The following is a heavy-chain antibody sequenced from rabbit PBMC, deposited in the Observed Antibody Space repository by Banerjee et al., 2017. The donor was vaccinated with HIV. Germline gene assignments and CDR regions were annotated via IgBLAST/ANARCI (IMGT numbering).Heavy chain of an antibody. J-gene: IGHJ4*01. CDR3: ARGDGAYAGYDGL. Sequence: QEQLVESGGGLVTLGGSLKLTCKASGIDFSSSFWISWVRQAAGKGLEWIGYITYRGSAYYASWVNGRFTISKTSSTTVTLQMTSLTAADTATYFCARGDGAYAGYDGLWGPGTLVTVS. CDR1: GIDFSSSFW. D-gene: IGHD7-1*01. CDR2: ITYRGSA. V-gene: IGHV1S45*01.